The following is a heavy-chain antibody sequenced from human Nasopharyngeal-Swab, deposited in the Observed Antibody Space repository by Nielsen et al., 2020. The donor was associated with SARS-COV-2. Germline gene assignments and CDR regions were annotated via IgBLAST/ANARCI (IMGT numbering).Heavy chain of an antibody. CDR2: ISGDGGST. V-gene: IGHV3-43*02. Sequence: GESLKISCAASGFTFDDYAMHWVRQAPGKGLEWVSLISGDGGSTYYADSVKGRFTISRDNAKNSLYLQMNSLRAEDTAVYYCALLGGYCTNGVCQRLWGQGTLVTVSS. CDR3: ALLGGYCTNGVCQRL. J-gene: IGHJ4*02. D-gene: IGHD2-8*01. CDR1: GFTFDDYA.